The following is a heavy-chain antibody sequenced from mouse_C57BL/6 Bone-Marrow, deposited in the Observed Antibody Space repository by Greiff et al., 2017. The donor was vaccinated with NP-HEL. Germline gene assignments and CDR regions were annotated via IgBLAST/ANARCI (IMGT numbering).Heavy chain of an antibody. D-gene: IGHD3-3*01. CDR3: ARSRRGTCDY. J-gene: IGHJ3*01. Sequence: QVQLHQPGAELVRPGSSVKLSCKASGYTFTSYWMDWVKQRPGQGLEWIGNIYPSDSETHYNQKFKDKATLTVDKSSSTAYMQLSSLTSEDSAVYYCARSRRGTCDYWGQGTLVTVSA. CDR1: GYTFTSYW. CDR2: IYPSDSET. V-gene: IGHV1-61*01.